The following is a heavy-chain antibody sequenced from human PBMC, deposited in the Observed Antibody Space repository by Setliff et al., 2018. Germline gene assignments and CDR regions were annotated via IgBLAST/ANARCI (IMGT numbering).Heavy chain of an antibody. J-gene: IGHJ4*02. CDR2: INTNTGTP. CDR3: ARVGTGSLLDY. D-gene: IGHD1-1*01. Sequence: ASVKVSCKASGYSFSRYTMSWVRQAPGQGLEWMGWINTNTGTPAFAQGFSGRFVFSLDTSVSTAYLLISSLKPEDTAMYYCARVGTGSLLDYWGQGTLVTVSS. CDR1: GYSFSRYT. V-gene: IGHV7-4-1*02.